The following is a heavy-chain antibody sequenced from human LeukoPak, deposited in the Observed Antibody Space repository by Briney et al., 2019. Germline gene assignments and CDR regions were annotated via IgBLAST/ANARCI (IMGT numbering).Heavy chain of an antibody. CDR3: ARDPLAYCGGDCYSFDY. V-gene: IGHV3-30-3*01. CDR2: ISYDGSNK. J-gene: IGHJ4*02. D-gene: IGHD2-21*02. Sequence: PGRSLRLSCAASGFTFSSYAMHWVRQAPGKGLEWVAVISYDGSNKYYADSVKGRFTISRDNSKSTLYLQMNSLRAEDTAVYYCARDPLAYCGGDCYSFDYWGQGTLVTVSS. CDR1: GFTFSSYA.